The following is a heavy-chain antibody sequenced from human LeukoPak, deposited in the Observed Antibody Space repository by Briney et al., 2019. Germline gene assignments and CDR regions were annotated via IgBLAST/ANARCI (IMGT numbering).Heavy chain of an antibody. D-gene: IGHD5-12*01. CDR1: GYTFTSYD. V-gene: IGHV1-8*03. CDR2: MNPNSGNT. J-gene: IGHJ4*02. CDR3: ARTLGGYSGYVFDY. Sequence: ASVKVSCKASGYTFTSYDINWVRQATGQGLEWMGWMNPNSGNTGYAQKFQGKVTITRNTSISTAYMELSSLRSEDTAVYYCARTLGGYSGYVFDYWGQGTLVTVSS.